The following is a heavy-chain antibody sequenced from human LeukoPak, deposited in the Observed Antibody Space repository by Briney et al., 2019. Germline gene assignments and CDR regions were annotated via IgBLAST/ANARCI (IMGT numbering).Heavy chain of an antibody. CDR1: GFTFSTYS. CDR2: LSSTSSYI. D-gene: IGHD6-6*01. J-gene: IGHJ4*02. Sequence: GGSLRLSCGASGFTFSTYSMNWVRQAPGKGLEWVSSLSSTSSYIYYADSVKGRFTTSRDNAKNSLYLQMNSLRAEDTAVYYCARERFAGIAARFFDYWGQGSPVTVSS. CDR3: ARERFAGIAARFFDY. V-gene: IGHV3-21*01.